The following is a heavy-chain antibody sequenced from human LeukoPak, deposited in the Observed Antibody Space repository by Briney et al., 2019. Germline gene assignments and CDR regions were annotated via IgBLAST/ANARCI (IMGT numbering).Heavy chain of an antibody. V-gene: IGHV3-74*01. CDR2: INTDGSST. D-gene: IGHD6-13*01. CDR3: ARGGIASPGKTSLWD. J-gene: IGHJ4*02. CDR1: GFTFSNYW. Sequence: PGGSLRLSCAASGFTFSNYWMHWVRQAPGKGLVWVSRINTDGSSTSYVDSVKGRFTISRDNAKNSLYLQMHSLRAEDTAVYYCARGGIASPGKTSLWDWGQGTLVTVSS.